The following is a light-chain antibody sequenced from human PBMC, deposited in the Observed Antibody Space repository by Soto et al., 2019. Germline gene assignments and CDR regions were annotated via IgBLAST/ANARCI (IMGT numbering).Light chain of an antibody. Sequence: QSALTQPPSASGSPGQSVAISCTGTSSDVGGYNYVSWYQQHPGKAPKLMIYEVNKRPSGVPDRFSGSKSGNTASLTVSGLQAEDEAGYYCSSYAGSSNVFGTGTRSPS. J-gene: IGLJ1*01. CDR1: SSDVGGYNY. CDR2: EVN. CDR3: SSYAGSSNV. V-gene: IGLV2-8*01.